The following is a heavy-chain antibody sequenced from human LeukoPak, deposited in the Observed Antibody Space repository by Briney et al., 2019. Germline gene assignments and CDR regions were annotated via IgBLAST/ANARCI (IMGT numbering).Heavy chain of an antibody. Sequence: SETLSLTCTVSGGSISSGDYYWSWIRQPPGKGLEWIGYIYYSGSTYYNPSLKSRVTISVDTSKNQFSLKLSSVTAADTAAYYCARALTLGYCSSTSCYYDAFDIWGQGTMVTVSS. CDR3: ARALTLGYCSSTSCYYDAFDI. V-gene: IGHV4-30-4*01. CDR1: GGSISSGDYY. J-gene: IGHJ3*02. CDR2: IYYSGST. D-gene: IGHD2-2*01.